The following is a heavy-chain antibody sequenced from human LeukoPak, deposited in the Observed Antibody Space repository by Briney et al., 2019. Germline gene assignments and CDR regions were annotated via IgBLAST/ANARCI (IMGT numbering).Heavy chain of an antibody. J-gene: IGHJ4*02. CDR2: IIPIFGTA. CDR1: GGTFSSYA. CDR3: ARDAPGYSSGWYKPGY. D-gene: IGHD6-19*01. V-gene: IGHV1-69*05. Sequence: ASVKVSCKASGGTFSSYAISWVRQAPGQGLEWMGGIIPIFGTANYAQKFQGRVTITTDESTSTAYMELSSLRSDDTAVYYCARDAPGYSSGWYKPGYWGQGTLVTVSS.